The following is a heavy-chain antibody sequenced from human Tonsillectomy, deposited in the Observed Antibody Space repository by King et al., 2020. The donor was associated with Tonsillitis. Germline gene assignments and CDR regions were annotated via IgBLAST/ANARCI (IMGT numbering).Heavy chain of an antibody. J-gene: IGHJ4*02. V-gene: IGHV3-21*01. Sequence: VQLVESGGGLVKPGGSLRLSCAASGFTFSSYTRNWVRQAPGKGLEWVSSISSSSSYKYYADSVKGRFTISRDNAKNSLYLQMNSLRAEDTAVYYCARGYYYDSSGYGYWGQGTLVTVSS. CDR3: ARGYYYDSSGYGY. D-gene: IGHD3-22*01. CDR2: ISSSSSYK. CDR1: GFTFSSYT.